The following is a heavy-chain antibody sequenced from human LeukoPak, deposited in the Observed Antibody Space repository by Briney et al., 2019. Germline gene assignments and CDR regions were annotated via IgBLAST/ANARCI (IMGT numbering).Heavy chain of an antibody. CDR3: ARVIYSGYDLHYFDY. CDR1: GGSISSSSYY. CDR2: IYYSGST. J-gene: IGHJ4*02. D-gene: IGHD5-12*01. Sequence: PSETLSLTCTVSGGSISSSSYYWGWIRQPPGKGLEWIGSIYYSGSTHYNPSLKSRVTISVDTSKNQFSLKLSSVTAADTAVYYCARVIYSGYDLHYFDYWGQGTLVTVSS. V-gene: IGHV4-39*07.